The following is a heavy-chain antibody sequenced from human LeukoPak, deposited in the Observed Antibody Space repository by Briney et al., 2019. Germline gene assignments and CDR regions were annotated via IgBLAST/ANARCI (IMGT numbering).Heavy chain of an antibody. J-gene: IGHJ4*02. Sequence: ASVKVSCKASGYTFNSNGISWVRQAPGQGLEWMGWISAYNGNTNYAQKLQGRVTMTTDTSTSTAYMELRSLRSDDTAVYYCARGASVVLVAATLDYWGQGTLVTVSS. CDR2: ISAYNGNT. CDR1: GYTFNSNG. D-gene: IGHD2-15*01. CDR3: ARGASVVLVAATLDY. V-gene: IGHV1-18*01.